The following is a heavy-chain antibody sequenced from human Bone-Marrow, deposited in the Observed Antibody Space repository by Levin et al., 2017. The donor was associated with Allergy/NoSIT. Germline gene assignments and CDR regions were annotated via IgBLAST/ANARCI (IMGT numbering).Heavy chain of an antibody. CDR3: ARDYGGNLDF. CDR2: IFYSGGT. V-gene: IGHV4-31*03. D-gene: IGHD4-23*01. Sequence: PSETLSLTCNVSGGSLGSGPYYWTWIRQHPGKGLEWLGYIFYSGGTYYNPSLKSRVSISIDTSTNQFSVKVSSVTAADTAVYYCARDYGGNLDFWGQGKLVTVSS. CDR1: GGSLGSGPYY. J-gene: IGHJ4*02.